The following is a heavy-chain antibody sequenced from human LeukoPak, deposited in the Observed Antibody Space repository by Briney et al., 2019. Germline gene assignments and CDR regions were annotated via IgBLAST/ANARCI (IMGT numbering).Heavy chain of an antibody. CDR2: ISGSGGST. D-gene: IGHD3-3*01. Sequence: GGSLRLSCAASGFTFSSYAMSWVRQAPGKGLEWVSAISGSGGSTYYADSVKGRFTISRDNSKNTLYLQMNSLRAEDTAVYYCARGPYDFWSGYLTTWGQGTMVTVSS. CDR1: GFTFSSYA. V-gene: IGHV3-23*01. J-gene: IGHJ3*01. CDR3: ARGPYDFWSGYLTT.